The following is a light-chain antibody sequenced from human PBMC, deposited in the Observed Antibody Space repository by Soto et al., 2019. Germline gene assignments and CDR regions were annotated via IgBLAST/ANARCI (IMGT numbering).Light chain of an antibody. Sequence: DIQMTQFPSTLSASVGDRVTITCRASQDIDISLAWFQQRPGEAPKLLIFAASGLESGVPSTFSGSGSGTEFTLTISSVQPDDFATYFCQHCDTFSWTFGQGTKVEMK. V-gene: IGKV1-5*01. J-gene: IGKJ1*01. CDR2: AAS. CDR1: QDIDIS. CDR3: QHCDTFSWT.